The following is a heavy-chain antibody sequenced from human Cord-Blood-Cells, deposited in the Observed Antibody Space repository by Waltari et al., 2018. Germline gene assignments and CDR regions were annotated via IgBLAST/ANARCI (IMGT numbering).Heavy chain of an antibody. D-gene: IGHD4-4*01. J-gene: IGHJ4*02. V-gene: IGHV3-7*01. CDR1: GFTFSSYW. CDR2: IKQDGSEK. Sequence: EVQLVESGGGLVQPGGSLRLSCAASGFTFSSYWLSWVRQAPGKGLEWVANIKQDGSEKYYVDSVKGRFTISRDNAKNSLYLQMNSLRAEDTAVYYCARDYSNYYFDYWGQGTLVTVSS. CDR3: ARDYSNYYFDY.